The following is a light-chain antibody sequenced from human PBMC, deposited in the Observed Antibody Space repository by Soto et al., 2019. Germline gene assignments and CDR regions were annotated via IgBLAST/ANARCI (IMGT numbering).Light chain of an antibody. J-gene: IGLJ2*01. CDR2: DVS. CDR3: SPYTSRSTVI. V-gene: IGLV2-14*01. Sequence: QSALTQPASVSGSPGQSITISCTGTSSDVGRYNYVAWYQQYPGTAPKLMIYDVSHRPSGISNRFSGSKSANTASLTISGLQPEDEADYYCSPYTSRSTVIFGGGTKLTVL. CDR1: SSDVGRYNY.